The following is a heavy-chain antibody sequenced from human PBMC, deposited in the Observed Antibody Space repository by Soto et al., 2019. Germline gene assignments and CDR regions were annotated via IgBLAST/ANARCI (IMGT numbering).Heavy chain of an antibody. CDR1: GFTFSSYW. D-gene: IGHD4-17*01. CDR2: IKQDGSEK. J-gene: IGHJ4*02. Sequence: GGSLRLSCAASGFTFSSYWMSWVRQAPGKGLEWVANIKQDGSEKYYVDSVKGRFTISRDNAKNSLYLQMNSLRAEDTAVYYCARDISGDYPYFDYWGQGTLVTVSS. CDR3: ARDISGDYPYFDY. V-gene: IGHV3-7*04.